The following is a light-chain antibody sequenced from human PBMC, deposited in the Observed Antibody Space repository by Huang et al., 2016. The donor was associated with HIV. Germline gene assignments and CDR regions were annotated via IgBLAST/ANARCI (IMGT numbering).Light chain of an antibody. Sequence: DIVMTQSPLSLPVTPGESASISCRYSQSLLHSNGYNYLDWYLQKPGQSPQLLIYLGSNRVSGVPDRLRCSGSGTDFTLKISRVEAEDVGVYYCMQALQTPITFGQGTRLEIK. CDR1: QSLLHSNGYNY. CDR2: LGS. J-gene: IGKJ5*01. V-gene: IGKV2-28*01. CDR3: MQALQTPIT.